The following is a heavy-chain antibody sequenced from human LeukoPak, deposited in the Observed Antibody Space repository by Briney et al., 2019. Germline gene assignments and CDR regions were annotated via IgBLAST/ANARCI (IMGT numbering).Heavy chain of an antibody. V-gene: IGHV4-39*01. J-gene: IGHJ4*02. D-gene: IGHD5-24*01. CDR3: ASPRRDGYNSDY. CDR2: IYYSGST. CDR1: GGSISSSSYY. Sequence: SETLSLTCSVSGGSISSSSYYWGWIRQPPGKGLEWIGSIYYSGSTYYNPSLKSRVTISVDTSKNQFSLKLSSVTAADTAVYYCASPRRDGYNSDYWGQGTLVTVSS.